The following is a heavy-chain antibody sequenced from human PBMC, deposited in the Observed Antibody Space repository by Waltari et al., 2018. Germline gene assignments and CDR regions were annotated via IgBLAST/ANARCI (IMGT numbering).Heavy chain of an antibody. Sequence: QVQLQESGPGLVKPSQTLSLTCTVSGGSIRSGSYYWSWIRQPAGKGLEWIGRIYTSGSTNYNPSLKSRVTISVDTSKNQFSLKLSSVTAADTAVYYCARDLWVAGAYYFDYWGQGTLVTVSS. CDR1: GGSIRSGSYY. CDR2: IYTSGST. J-gene: IGHJ4*02. CDR3: ARDLWVAGAYYFDY. D-gene: IGHD6-19*01. V-gene: IGHV4-61*02.